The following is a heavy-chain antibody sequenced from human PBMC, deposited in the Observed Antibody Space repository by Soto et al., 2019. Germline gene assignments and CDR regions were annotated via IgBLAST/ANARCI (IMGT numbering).Heavy chain of an antibody. V-gene: IGHV3-33*01. CDR2: IWYDGSNK. Sequence: QVQLVESGGGVVQPGRSLRLSCAASGFTFSSYGMHWVRQAPGKGLEWVAVIWYDGSNKYYADSAKGRFTISRDNSKNTLYLQMNSMRAEDTAVYYCARVWDASDAFDIWGQGTMVTVSS. J-gene: IGHJ3*02. CDR1: GFTFSSYG. D-gene: IGHD1-26*01. CDR3: ARVWDASDAFDI.